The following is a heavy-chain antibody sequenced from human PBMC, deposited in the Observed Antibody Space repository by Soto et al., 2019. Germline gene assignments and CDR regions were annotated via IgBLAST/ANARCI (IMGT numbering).Heavy chain of an antibody. Sequence: QVQLVESGGGVVQPGTSLRLSCAASGFTFSSYGMHWVRQAPGKGLEWVAVIWYDAIKKYYADSVKGRFTISRDNSKNTLYLQMNSLSAEDTAVYYCARDTSSGGDYYGMDVWGQGTTVTVSS. J-gene: IGHJ6*02. V-gene: IGHV3-33*01. CDR2: IWYDAIKK. D-gene: IGHD6-19*01. CDR3: ARDTSSGGDYYGMDV. CDR1: GFTFSSYG.